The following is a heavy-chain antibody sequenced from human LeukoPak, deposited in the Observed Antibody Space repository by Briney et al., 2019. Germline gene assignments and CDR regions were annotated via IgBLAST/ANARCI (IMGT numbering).Heavy chain of an antibody. CDR1: GGSISSSSYY. CDR2: IYYTGST. CDR3: ARSYYDFWSGYAHDY. V-gene: IGHV4-61*05. J-gene: IGHJ4*02. Sequence: PSETLSLTCTVSGGSISSSSYYWNWIRQPPGKGLEWIGYIYYTGSTIYNPSLKSRVTISVDTSKNQFSLKLSSVTAADTAVYYCARSYYDFWSGYAHDYWGQGTLVTVSS. D-gene: IGHD3-3*01.